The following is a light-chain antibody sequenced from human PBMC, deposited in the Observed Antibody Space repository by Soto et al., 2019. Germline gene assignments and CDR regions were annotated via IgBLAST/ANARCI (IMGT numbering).Light chain of an antibody. V-gene: IGLV2-14*01. J-gene: IGLJ1*01. CDR2: EVT. Sequence: QLVLTQPASVSGSPGQSITISCTGTSSDVGGYNFVSWYQQHPGKAPKLMIYEVTKRPSGVSDRFSGSKSGNTASLTISGLQAEDEADYYCSSYTTTSTPYVFGTGTKVTVL. CDR1: SSDVGGYNF. CDR3: SSYTTTSTPYV.